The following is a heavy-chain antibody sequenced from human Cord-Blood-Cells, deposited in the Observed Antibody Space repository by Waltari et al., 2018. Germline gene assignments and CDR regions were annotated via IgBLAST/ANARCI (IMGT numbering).Heavy chain of an antibody. Sequence: QLQLQESGPGLVKPSETLSLTCTVSGGSISSSSYYWGWIRQPPGKGLEWIGSIYYSGSTYYNPSLKSRVTISVGTSKNQFSLKLSSVTAADTAVYYCASPIYDSSGYYFDYWGQGTLVTVSS. D-gene: IGHD3-22*01. CDR2: IYYSGST. V-gene: IGHV4-39*01. J-gene: IGHJ4*02. CDR1: GGSISSSSYY. CDR3: ASPIYDSSGYYFDY.